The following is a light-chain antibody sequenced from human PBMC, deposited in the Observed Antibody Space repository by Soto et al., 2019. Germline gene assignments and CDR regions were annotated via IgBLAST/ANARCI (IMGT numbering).Light chain of an antibody. V-gene: IGKV3-15*01. CDR2: GAS. CDR1: ESVGST. Sequence: EIFMTQSPATLSVSPGEKVILSCMASESVGSTLACSQQKPGQAPRVLNRGASTMATGVPARFSGRGSRTEFTHTISNLQAEDFAVYYCQQYSTALTCGGGTTLEIK. CDR3: QQYSTALT. J-gene: IGKJ4*02.